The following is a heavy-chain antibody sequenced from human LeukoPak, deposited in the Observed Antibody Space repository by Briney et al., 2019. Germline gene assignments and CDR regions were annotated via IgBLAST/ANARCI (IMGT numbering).Heavy chain of an antibody. J-gene: IGHJ5*02. D-gene: IGHD3-9*01. Sequence: AETLSLTCAVYGGSFSGYYWSWIRQPPGKGLEWIGEINHSGSTNYNPSLKSRVTISVDTSTSQFSLKMSSVTATATAVYYCARAQYYDILTGYYSYNWFDPWGQGTLVTVSS. V-gene: IGHV4-34*01. CDR1: GGSFSGYY. CDR2: INHSGST. CDR3: ARAQYYDILTGYYSYNWFDP.